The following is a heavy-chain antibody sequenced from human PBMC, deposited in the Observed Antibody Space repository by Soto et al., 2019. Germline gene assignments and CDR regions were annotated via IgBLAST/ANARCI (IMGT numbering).Heavy chain of an antibody. CDR2: IPTGVSET. CDR3: ARHQAAYCNSGRCDAFDS. V-gene: IGHV5-51*03. Sequence: EVQLVQSGAEVKKPGESLKISCKASGYTFTNHWIAWVRQMPGKGLEWVGIIPTGVSETRHSPSLKGQVTISADKSISTAYMQWDSLKSSDSGMYYGARHQAAYCNSGRCDAFDSWGQGTLVTVSS. D-gene: IGHD2-2*01. J-gene: IGHJ4*02. CDR1: GYTFTNHW.